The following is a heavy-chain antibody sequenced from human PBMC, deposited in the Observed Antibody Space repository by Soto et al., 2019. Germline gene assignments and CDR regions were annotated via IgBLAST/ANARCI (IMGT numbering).Heavy chain of an antibody. D-gene: IGHD1-26*01. V-gene: IGHV1-69*01. CDR3: ARDWGLTVGDYYGMDV. Sequence: QVQLVQSGAAVKKPGSSVKVSCKASGGTFSSYAISWVRQAPGQGLEWMGGIIPIFGTANYAQKFQGRVTITADESTSTAYMELSSLRSEDTDVYYCARDWGLTVGDYYGMDVWGQGTTVTVSS. CDR2: IIPIFGTA. CDR1: GGTFSSYA. J-gene: IGHJ6*02.